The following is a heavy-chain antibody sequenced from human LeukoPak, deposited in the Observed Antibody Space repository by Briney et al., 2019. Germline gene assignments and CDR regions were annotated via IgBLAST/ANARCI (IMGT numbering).Heavy chain of an antibody. J-gene: IGHJ6*03. CDR3: ARGLYYMEV. CDR2: ICGSTTVI. V-gene: IGHV3-48*01. CDR1: GFSFNTHT. Sequence: GWSLRLSCVPSGFSFNTHTLAWVRQAPGKGRERVSYICGSTTVIHYAASVKGRFTISRENAKNSLYLQMSSLKVEDTTIYYCARGLYYMEVWGDGNTVTVSS.